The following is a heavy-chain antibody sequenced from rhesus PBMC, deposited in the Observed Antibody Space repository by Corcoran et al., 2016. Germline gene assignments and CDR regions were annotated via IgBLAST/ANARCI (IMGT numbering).Heavy chain of an antibody. J-gene: IGHJ4*01. Sequence: QVQLQESGPGLVKPSETLSLTCAVSGGSLSSSYDYWSWIRQAAGKGLEWIGYISSGESPSYTPSPKSRGTISSDTSKNQFSLQLCSVTAADTAVFYCARGAGGGSWNYYFDCWGQGVLVTVSS. V-gene: IGHV4-122*02. CDR2: ISSGESP. D-gene: IGHD6-25*01. CDR3: ARGAGGGSWNYYFDC. CDR1: GGSLSSSYDY.